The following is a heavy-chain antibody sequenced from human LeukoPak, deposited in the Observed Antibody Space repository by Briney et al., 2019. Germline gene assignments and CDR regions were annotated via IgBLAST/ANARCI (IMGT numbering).Heavy chain of an antibody. Sequence: SETLSLTCTVSGASISSYYWTWIRQPPGKGLEWIGYIYYTGSTNYNPSLKSRVTISLDTSKNQFSLKLTSVTAADTAVYYCARRSIENGYENGLDVWGQGTTVTVSS. CDR2: IYYTGST. D-gene: IGHD5-12*01. V-gene: IGHV4-59*08. J-gene: IGHJ6*02. CDR1: GASISSYY. CDR3: ARRSIENGYENGLDV.